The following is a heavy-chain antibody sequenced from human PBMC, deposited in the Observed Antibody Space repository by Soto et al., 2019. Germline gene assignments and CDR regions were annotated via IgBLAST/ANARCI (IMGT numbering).Heavy chain of an antibody. CDR1: GGTFNSYA. J-gene: IGHJ3*02. CDR3: ARGARNYDFWTGYSGSGRPDAFDI. CDR2: IIPIFGTA. D-gene: IGHD3-3*01. Sequence: GASVKVSCKASGGTFNSYAINWVRQAPGQGLEWMGGIIPIFGTANYAEKFQDRVTITADESTSTAYMELSSLRSEDTAVYYCARGARNYDFWTGYSGSGRPDAFDIWGQGTMVTVSS. V-gene: IGHV1-69*13.